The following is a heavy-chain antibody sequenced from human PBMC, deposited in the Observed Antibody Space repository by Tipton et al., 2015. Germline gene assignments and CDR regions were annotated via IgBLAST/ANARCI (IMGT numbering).Heavy chain of an antibody. V-gene: IGHV3-9*01. D-gene: IGHD2-2*02. CDR2: INWNSGSI. Sequence: SLRLSCAASGFTFDDYAMHWVRQVPGKGLEWVSGINWNSGSIDYADSVKGRFTISRDNAKNSLYLQMNSLRAEDTAFYYCAKADCSSSSCNSGYFDFWGQGTLVTVSS. J-gene: IGHJ4*02. CDR3: AKADCSSSSCNSGYFDF. CDR1: GFTFDDYA.